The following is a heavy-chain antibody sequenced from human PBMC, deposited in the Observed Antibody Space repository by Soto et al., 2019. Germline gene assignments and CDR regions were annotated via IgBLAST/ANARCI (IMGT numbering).Heavy chain of an antibody. D-gene: IGHD6-19*01. Sequence: QVQLVQSGAEVKKPGASVKVSCKASGYTFTSYDIIWVRQATGQGLEWMGWMNPSTGNTDSAEKFQGRLTMTRNTSISTVYVELSSLRFEATAVYYCARGRIIVAGGFDPWGQGTLVTVSS. CDR2: MNPSTGNT. CDR1: GYTFTSYD. J-gene: IGHJ5*02. V-gene: IGHV1-8*01. CDR3: ARGRIIVAGGFDP.